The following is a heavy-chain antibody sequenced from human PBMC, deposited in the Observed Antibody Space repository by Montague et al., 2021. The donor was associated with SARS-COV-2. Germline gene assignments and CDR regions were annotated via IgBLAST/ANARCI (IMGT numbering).Heavy chain of an antibody. V-gene: IGHV4-59*11. CDR2: IYYLGTT. Sequence: SETLSLTCIVSGGSISGHYWSWVRQTPEKGLEWIGYIYYLGTTNYNHSLKTRVTFSVDTSKNQLSLLLTSVTVADTGVYYCARNGGAAVHGLLLGMDIWGQGTTVTVSS. CDR3: ARNGGAAVHGLLLGMDI. J-gene: IGHJ6*02. D-gene: IGHD6-13*01. CDR1: GGSISGHY.